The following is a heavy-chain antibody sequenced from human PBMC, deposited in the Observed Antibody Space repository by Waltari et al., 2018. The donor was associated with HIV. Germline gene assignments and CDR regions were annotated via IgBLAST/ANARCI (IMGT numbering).Heavy chain of an antibody. D-gene: IGHD3-10*01. CDR1: GFSLKTSGVG. Sequence: QITLKESGPTVVKPIQTLTLTCSFSGFSLKTSGVGVAWIRQPPGKALEWLALISWDGKKYYSPPLKTRLTINKDTSKNQVVLTLAKMYSVDRATYYCARAYFYESGTYFVSWGQGILVSVSS. V-gene: IGHV2-5*02. CDR2: ISWDGKK. J-gene: IGHJ4*02. CDR3: ARAYFYESGTYFVS.